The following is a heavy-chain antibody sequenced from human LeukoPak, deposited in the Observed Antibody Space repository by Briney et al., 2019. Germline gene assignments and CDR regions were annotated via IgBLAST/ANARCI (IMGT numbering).Heavy chain of an antibody. J-gene: IGHJ3*02. CDR3: ARDLTSGYSLNDAFDI. D-gene: IGHD3-22*01. V-gene: IGHV1-2*06. CDR2: INPNSGGT. CDR1: GYTFTGYY. Sequence: ASVKVSCKASGYTFTGYYMHWVRQAPGQGLEWMGRINPNSGGTNYAQKFQGRVTMTRDTSISTAYMELSRLRSDDTAVYYCARDLTSGYSLNDAFDIWGQGTMVTVSS.